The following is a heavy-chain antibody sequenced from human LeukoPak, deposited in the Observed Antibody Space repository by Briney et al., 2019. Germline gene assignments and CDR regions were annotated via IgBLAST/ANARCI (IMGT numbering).Heavy chain of an antibody. Sequence: GASVKVSCKASGYTFTGYYMHWVRRAPGQGLEWMGWINPNSGGTNYAQKFQGRVTMTRDTSISTAYMELSRLRSDDTAVYYCAREGLFGGSGTLNWFDPWGQGTLVTVSS. CDR2: INPNSGGT. CDR3: AREGLFGGSGTLNWFDP. V-gene: IGHV1-2*02. D-gene: IGHD3-10*01. CDR1: GYTFTGYY. J-gene: IGHJ5*02.